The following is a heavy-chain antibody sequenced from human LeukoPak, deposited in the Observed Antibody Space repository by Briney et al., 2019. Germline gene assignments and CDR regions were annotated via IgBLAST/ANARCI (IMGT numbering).Heavy chain of an antibody. Sequence: GGSLRLSCAASGFTFSSHGMNWVRQAPGKGLEWVSGIIPSGHTTYYADSERGRFTISRDNSRNTLYLQMNSLRAEDTAVYYCAKDDRWLQFCCWGQGTLVTVSA. V-gene: IGHV3-23*01. CDR2: IIPSGHTT. D-gene: IGHD5-24*01. CDR3: AKDDRWLQFCC. J-gene: IGHJ4*02. CDR1: GFTFSSHG.